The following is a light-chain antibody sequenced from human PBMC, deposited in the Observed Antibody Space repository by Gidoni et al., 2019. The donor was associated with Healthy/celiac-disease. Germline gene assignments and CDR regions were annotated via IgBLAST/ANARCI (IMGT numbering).Light chain of an antibody. J-gene: IGKJ2*03. CDR3: QQYYSYPRS. Sequence: AILMTQSPSSFSASTGDRVTITCRASQGISSYLAWYHQQPGKAPKLLIYAASTLQSGVPSRFRGSGSGTDFTLTISCLQSEDFATYYCQQYYSYPRSFGQGTKLEIK. CDR1: QGISSY. CDR2: AAS. V-gene: IGKV1-8*01.